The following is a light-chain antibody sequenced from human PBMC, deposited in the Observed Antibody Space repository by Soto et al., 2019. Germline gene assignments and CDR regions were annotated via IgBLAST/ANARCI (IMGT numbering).Light chain of an antibody. V-gene: IGKV3-20*01. Sequence: EIVLTQSPGTLSLSPGERATLSCRPSQSVSSKFLAWYQQKPGQAPRLLIYGASTRATGIPDRFSGSGSGTDFTLTISRLEPEDFAVYYCQQYGGSPPFTFGQGTKLEI. CDR1: QSVSSKF. CDR3: QQYGGSPPFT. CDR2: GAS. J-gene: IGKJ2*01.